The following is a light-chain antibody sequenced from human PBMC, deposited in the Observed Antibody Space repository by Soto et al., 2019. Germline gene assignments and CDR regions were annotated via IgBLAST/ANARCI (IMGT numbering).Light chain of an antibody. CDR2: GAS. Sequence: EIVMTQSPATLSVSPGERATLSCRASQSVSSNLAWYQQKPGQAPRLLIYGASSRATGIPDRFSGSESGTDFTLTISRLEPEDFAVYYCQQYGSSPVTFGQGTKVDIK. CDR1: QSVSSN. J-gene: IGKJ1*01. V-gene: IGKV3-20*01. CDR3: QQYGSSPVT.